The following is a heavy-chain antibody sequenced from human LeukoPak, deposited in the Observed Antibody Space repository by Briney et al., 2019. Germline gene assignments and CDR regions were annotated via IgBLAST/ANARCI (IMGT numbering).Heavy chain of an antibody. CDR1: GNTFSGYY. D-gene: IGHD6-19*01. V-gene: IGHV1-2*02. CDR3: ARGFSIGAVAGTGFYY. J-gene: IGHJ4*02. CDR2: INPNSGGT. Sequence: ASVKVSCKASGNTFSGYYIHWVRQAPGQGLEWMGWINPNSGGTNYAQKFQGRVTMTRDTSISTAYMELSRLRFDDTAVYYCARGFSIGAVAGTGFYYWGQGTLVTVSS.